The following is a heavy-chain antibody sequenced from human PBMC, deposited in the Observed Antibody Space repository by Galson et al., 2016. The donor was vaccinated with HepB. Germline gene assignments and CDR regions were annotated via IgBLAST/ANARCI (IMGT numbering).Heavy chain of an antibody. Sequence: SETLSLTCAVYNGSFSEYYWTWIRQTPGNGLEWIGEINHNGDTKYSPSRRSRVSISVDTSKNQFSLKLRSVTAADTAIYYCARGQFLELLEQGWFDPWGQGTQVTVSS. J-gene: IGHJ5*02. CDR2: INHNGDT. CDR1: NGSFSEYY. CDR3: ARGQFLELLEQGWFDP. V-gene: IGHV4-34*01. D-gene: IGHD3-3*01.